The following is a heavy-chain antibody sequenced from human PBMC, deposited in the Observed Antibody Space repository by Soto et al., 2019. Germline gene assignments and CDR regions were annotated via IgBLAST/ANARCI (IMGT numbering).Heavy chain of an antibody. V-gene: IGHV3-7*01. D-gene: IGHD5-18*01. CDR3: ARDFYGGYTYGPGNY. CDR2: IYGDGGKI. J-gene: IGHJ4*02. CDR1: GFRFSADW. Sequence: PGGSLRLSCAASGFRFSADWMSCVRPASGKGLEWVANIYGDGGKIYYVDSVKGRFTCSRDNAKRSLYLQMKSLRAEDTAVYYCARDFYGGYTYGPGNYWGQGALVTVSS.